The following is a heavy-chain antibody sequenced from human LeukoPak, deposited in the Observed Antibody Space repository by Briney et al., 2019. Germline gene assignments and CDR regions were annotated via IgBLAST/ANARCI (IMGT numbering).Heavy chain of an antibody. V-gene: IGHV3-23*01. CDR3: AKDHVLTYYYDSSGYYYPEFDY. J-gene: IGHJ4*02. CDR2: ISCCGGST. D-gene: IGHD3-22*01. CDR1: GFTFRSYA. Sequence: QPGGSLRLSCAGPGFTFRSYAMTLVRQGPGKGLEWFSAISCCGGSTYYADSVKGRFTISRDNSKNTLYLKMNSLRAEDSAVYYCAKDHVLTYYYDSSGYYYPEFDYWGQESLVTVSS.